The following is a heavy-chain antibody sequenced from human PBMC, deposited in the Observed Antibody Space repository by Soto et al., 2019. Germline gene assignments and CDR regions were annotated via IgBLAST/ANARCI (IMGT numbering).Heavy chain of an antibody. D-gene: IGHD2-15*01. CDR2: INHSGST. V-gene: IGHV4-34*01. CDR1: GGSFSGYY. Sequence: QVQLQQWGAGLLKPSETLSLTCAVYGGSFSGYYWSWIRQPPGKGLEWIGEINHSGSTNYNPSLKSRVTISVDTSKNQFSLKLSSVTAADTAVYYCARGPGWQLLLYYFDYWGQGTLVTVSS. CDR3: ARGPGWQLLLYYFDY. J-gene: IGHJ4*02.